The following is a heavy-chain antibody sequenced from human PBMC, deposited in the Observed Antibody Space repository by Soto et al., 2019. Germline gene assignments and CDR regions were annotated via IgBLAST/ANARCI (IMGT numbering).Heavy chain of an antibody. CDR3: AKNQGVELVPLATVDWFDP. V-gene: IGHV3-23*01. J-gene: IGHJ5*02. CDR1: GFIFENFG. Sequence: GSLRLSCAASGFIFENFGMSWVRQAPGKGLEWISSISGSGFKKYYADSVKGRFTISRDNSKSTVYLELHNLSAEDTAVYHCAKNQGVELVPLATVDWFDPWGQGSVVTVSS. D-gene: IGHD1-26*01. CDR2: ISGSGFKK.